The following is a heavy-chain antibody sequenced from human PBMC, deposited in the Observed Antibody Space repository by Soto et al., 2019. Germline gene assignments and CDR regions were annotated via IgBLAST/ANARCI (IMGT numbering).Heavy chain of an antibody. CDR2: HSDST. Sequence: SETLSLTCTVSGGSMRGQHWSWIRQPPGKGLEWIGHHSDSTNYNPSLKSRITISADTSKNQFSLKLSSVTAADTAVYYCATYTVGEGGRGYWGQGTLVTVSS. J-gene: IGHJ4*02. CDR1: GGSMRGQH. CDR3: ATYTVGEGGRGY. V-gene: IGHV4-4*09. D-gene: IGHD3-16*01.